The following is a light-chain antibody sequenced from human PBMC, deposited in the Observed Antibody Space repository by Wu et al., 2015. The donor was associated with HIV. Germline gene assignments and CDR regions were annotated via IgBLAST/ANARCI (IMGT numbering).Light chain of an antibody. CDR3: QQYGSSVMYT. J-gene: IGKJ2*01. V-gene: IGKV3-20*01. CDR1: QSISSSY. CDR2: GAS. Sequence: EIVLTQSPGTLTLSPGERTTLSCRASQSISSSYLAWYQQKPDQAPRLLIYGASNRATGIPDRFSGSGSGTDFTLTISRLEPEDFAVYYCQQYGSSVMYTFGQGTKLDIK.